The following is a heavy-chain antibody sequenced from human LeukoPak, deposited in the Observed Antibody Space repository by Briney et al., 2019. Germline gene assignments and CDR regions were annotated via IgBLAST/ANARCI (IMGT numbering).Heavy chain of an antibody. J-gene: IGHJ6*02. Sequence: ASVKVSCKVSGYTLTELSMHWVRQAPGQGLEWMGGFDPEDGETIYAQKFQGRVTMTEDTSTDTAYMELSSLRSEDTAVYYCATPLYSSGWPDYYGMDVWGQGTTVTVSS. CDR2: FDPEDGET. CDR1: GYTLTELS. V-gene: IGHV1-24*01. D-gene: IGHD6-19*01. CDR3: ATPLYSSGWPDYYGMDV.